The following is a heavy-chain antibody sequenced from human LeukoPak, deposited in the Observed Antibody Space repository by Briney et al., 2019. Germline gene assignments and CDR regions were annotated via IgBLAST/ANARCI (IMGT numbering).Heavy chain of an antibody. CDR3: SRLAGDEYFDISRGPD. CDR1: GFTFSGSA. V-gene: IGHV3-73*01. J-gene: IGHJ4*02. CDR2: IRSKTHSYAT. Sequence: GGSLRLSCAASGFTFSGSAMHWARQASGKGLEWVCRIRSKTHSYATAYAASVKGRFTISRDDSKNTAYLQMNSLKSEDTAVYYCSRLAGDEYFDISRGPDWGQGTLVTVSS. D-gene: IGHD3-9*01.